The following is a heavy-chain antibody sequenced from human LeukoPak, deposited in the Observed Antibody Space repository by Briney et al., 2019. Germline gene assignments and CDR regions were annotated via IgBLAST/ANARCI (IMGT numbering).Heavy chain of an antibody. D-gene: IGHD1-26*01. CDR1: GFTFSNYA. V-gene: IGHV3-23*01. CDR2: ISGSGSTT. J-gene: IGHJ4*02. Sequence: GGSLRLSCAASGFTFSNYAMSWVRQAPGKGLGWVSAISGSGSTTHYADSVKGRFTISRDNSKNTLYLQMNSLRAEDTAIFYCAKDLVGATNYWGQGTLVAVSS. CDR3: AKDLVGATNY.